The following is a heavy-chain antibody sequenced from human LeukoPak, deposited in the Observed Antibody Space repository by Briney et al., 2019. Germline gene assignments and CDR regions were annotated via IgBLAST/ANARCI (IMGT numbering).Heavy chain of an antibody. CDR1: GFTFSSYA. D-gene: IGHD6-19*01. CDR2: ISGSGGST. J-gene: IGHJ4*02. Sequence: GGSLRLSCAASGFTFSSYAMSWVRQAPGKGLEWVSAISGSGGSTYYADSVKGRFTISRDNSKNTLYLQMNSLRVEDTAVYYCAKDMWIAVAGGFDYWGQGTLVTVSS. CDR3: AKDMWIAVAGGFDY. V-gene: IGHV3-23*01.